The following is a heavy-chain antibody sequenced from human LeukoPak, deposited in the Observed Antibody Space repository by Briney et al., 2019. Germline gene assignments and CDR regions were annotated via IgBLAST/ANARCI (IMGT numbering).Heavy chain of an antibody. CDR2: IYHSAST. Sequence: PSETLSLTCTVSGGSISSGGYYWSWLRQPPGKGLEWIGYIYHSASTYYNPSLKSRVTISVDTSKNQFSLRLSSVTAAATAVYSCARSGGYTGYAGYWGQGTLVTVSS. J-gene: IGHJ4*02. CDR1: GGSISSGGYY. V-gene: IGHV4-30-2*02. D-gene: IGHD5-12*01. CDR3: ARSGGYTGYAGY.